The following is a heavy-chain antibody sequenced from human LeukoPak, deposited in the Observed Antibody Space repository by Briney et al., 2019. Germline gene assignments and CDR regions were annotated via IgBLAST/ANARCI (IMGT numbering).Heavy chain of an antibody. CDR2: IKQDGSEK. CDR1: GFTFSSYW. V-gene: IGHV3-7*01. CDR3: ARDKIVGPTTLDY. D-gene: IGHD1-26*01. Sequence: GGSLRPSCAASGFTFSSYWMSWVRQAPGKGLGWVANIKQDGSEKYYVDSVKGRFTISRDNAKNSLYLQMNSLRADDTAVYYCARDKIVGPTTLDYWGQGTLVTVSS. J-gene: IGHJ4*02.